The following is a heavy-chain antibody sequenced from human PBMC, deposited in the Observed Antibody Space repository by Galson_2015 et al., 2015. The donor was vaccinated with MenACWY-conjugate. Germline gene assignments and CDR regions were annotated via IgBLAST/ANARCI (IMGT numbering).Heavy chain of an antibody. V-gene: IGHV5-51*01. J-gene: IGHJ3*01. CDR1: GDIFSTYW. Sequence: QAGAEVIKPGESLPLSCQGSGDIFSTYWIAWERQMPGNGLEWMGMNYPGDTDIRNNPSFEGQVTMSVDKSLRTAYLLWSSLKASDAAMYYCTSRVSANFRDAFEFWGQGIMVAVSS. CDR3: TSRVSANFRDAFEF. D-gene: IGHD3-10*01. CDR2: NYPGDTDI.